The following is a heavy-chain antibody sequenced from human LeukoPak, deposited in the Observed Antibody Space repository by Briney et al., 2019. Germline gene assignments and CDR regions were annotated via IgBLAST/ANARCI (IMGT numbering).Heavy chain of an antibody. CDR2: IYYSGST. V-gene: IGHV4-59*02. J-gene: IGHJ4*02. CDR3: AKDRGGGNSWIDY. CDR1: GGSVSSYY. Sequence: SETLSLTCTVSGGSVSSYYWSWIRQPPGKGLEWIGYIYYSGSTNYNPSLKSRVTISVDTSKSQFSLKLSSVTAADTAVYYCAKDRGGGNSWIDYWGQGTLVTVSS. D-gene: IGHD6-13*01.